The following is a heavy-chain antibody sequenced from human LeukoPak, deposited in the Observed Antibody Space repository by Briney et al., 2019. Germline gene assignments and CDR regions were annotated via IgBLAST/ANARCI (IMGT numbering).Heavy chain of an antibody. D-gene: IGHD2-15*01. CDR2: ISAYNGYA. J-gene: IGHJ4*02. CDR1: GYTFTSYG. V-gene: IGHV1-18*01. Sequence: ASVKVSCKASGYTFTSYGISWVRQAPGQGLEWMGWISAYNGYAKYAQNVQGIVTMTTDTSTSTAYMDPRSLRSDDTAVYYCARNDSSAYDYWGQGTLVTVSS. CDR3: ARNDSSAYDY.